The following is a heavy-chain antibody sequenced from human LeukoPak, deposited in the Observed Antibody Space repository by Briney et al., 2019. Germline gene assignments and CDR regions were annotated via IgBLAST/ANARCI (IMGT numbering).Heavy chain of an antibody. J-gene: IGHJ4*02. Sequence: GGSLRLSCAASRFTFSSYGMHWVRQAPGKGLEWVSYITSSGRTIYYADSVKGRCTISRDNAKNSLHLQMNSLRAEDTAIHYCVRIDGDSGYAFDSWGQGTLVTVSS. CDR1: RFTFSSYG. V-gene: IGHV3-48*03. CDR2: ITSSGRTI. D-gene: IGHD5-12*01. CDR3: VRIDGDSGYAFDS.